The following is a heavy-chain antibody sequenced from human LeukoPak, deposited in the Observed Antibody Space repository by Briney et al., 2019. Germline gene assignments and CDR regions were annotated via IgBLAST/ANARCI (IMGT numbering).Heavy chain of an antibody. D-gene: IGHD4-11*01. J-gene: IGHJ5*02. Sequence: GGSLRLSCAASGFTFSSYAMSWVRQAPGKGREWVSAISGSGGSTYYADSVKGRFTISRDNSKNTLYLQMNSVRAEDTPVYYCAKDLQTFHDYSIKRDWFDPWGQGTLVTVSS. CDR3: AKDLQTFHDYSIKRDWFDP. CDR2: ISGSGGST. CDR1: GFTFSSYA. V-gene: IGHV3-23*01.